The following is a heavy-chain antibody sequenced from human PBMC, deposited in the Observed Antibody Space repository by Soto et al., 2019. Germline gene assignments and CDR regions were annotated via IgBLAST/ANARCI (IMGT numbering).Heavy chain of an antibody. CDR2: IYHSGST. D-gene: IGHD6-6*01. CDR1: GGSISSGCYS. V-gene: IGHV4-30-2*01. CDR3: AGGIAARPLGY. Sequence: PSETLSLTCAVSGGSISSGCYSWSWIRQPPGKGLEWIGYIYHSGSTYYNPSLKSRVTISVDRSKNQFSLKLSSVTAADTAVYYCAGGIAARPLGYWGQGTQVTVSS. J-gene: IGHJ4*02.